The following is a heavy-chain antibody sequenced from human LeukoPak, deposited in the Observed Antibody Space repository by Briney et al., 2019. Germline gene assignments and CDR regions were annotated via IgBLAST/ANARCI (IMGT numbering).Heavy chain of an antibody. J-gene: IGHJ4*02. CDR2: IIIDGTTT. D-gene: IGHD6-19*01. Sequence: GGSLRLSCAASGFTFSTYWMHWVRQAPGKGLVWVSRIIIDGTTTNYADSVKGRFTISRDNAKNTVYVQMNSLRDEDTAVYYCAKAVTGTFEYWGQGILVTVSS. CDR3: AKAVTGTFEY. V-gene: IGHV3-74*01. CDR1: GFTFSTYW.